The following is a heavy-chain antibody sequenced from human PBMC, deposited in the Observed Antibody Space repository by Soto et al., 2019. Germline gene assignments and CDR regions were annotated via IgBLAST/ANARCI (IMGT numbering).Heavy chain of an antibody. CDR1: GYTFTSYA. CDR3: ARDLGGWPDY. J-gene: IGHJ4*02. Sequence: QVQLVQSGAEVKKPGASVKVSCKASGYTFTSYAIHWVRQAPGQRLEWMGWINAGNGNTKYSQKFQDRVTITRDTSASKAYMELSSLRSEDTAVYYCARDLGGWPDYWGRGALITVSS. V-gene: IGHV1-3*01. CDR2: INAGNGNT. D-gene: IGHD6-19*01.